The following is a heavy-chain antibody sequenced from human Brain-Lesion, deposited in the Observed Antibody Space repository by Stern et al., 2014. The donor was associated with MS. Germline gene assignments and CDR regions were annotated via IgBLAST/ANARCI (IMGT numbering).Heavy chain of an antibody. CDR3: ARHDSVPRPSQLYSARDRGPGYFDY. D-gene: IGHD1-26*01. Sequence: VQLVESGPGLVKPSETLSLTCTVSGGSISSSTYYWAWIRQPPGKGLEWIGNIYYSGFTYYNPSLKSRVTISVDMSKTQFPLKLSSVTAADTAIYYCARHDSVPRPSQLYSARDRGPGYFDYWGQGTLVTVSS. V-gene: IGHV4-39*01. J-gene: IGHJ4*02. CDR2: IYYSGFT. CDR1: GGSISSSTYY.